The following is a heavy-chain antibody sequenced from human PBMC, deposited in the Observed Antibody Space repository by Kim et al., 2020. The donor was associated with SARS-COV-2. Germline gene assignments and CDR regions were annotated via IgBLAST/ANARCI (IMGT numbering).Heavy chain of an antibody. Sequence: ASVKVSCKASGYTFTGYYMHWVRQAPGQGLEWMGRINPNSGGTNYAQKFQGRVTMTRDTSISTAYMELSRLRSDDTAVYYCARDFLLQIPGGYYYYYYGMDVWGQGTTVTVSS. CDR1: GYTFTGYY. V-gene: IGHV1-2*06. CDR3: ARDFLLQIPGGYYYYYYGMDV. J-gene: IGHJ6*02. D-gene: IGHD1-26*01. CDR2: INPNSGGT.